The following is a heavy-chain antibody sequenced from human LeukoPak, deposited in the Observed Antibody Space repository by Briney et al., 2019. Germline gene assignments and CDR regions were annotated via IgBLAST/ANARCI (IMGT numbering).Heavy chain of an antibody. V-gene: IGHV4-34*01. CDR2: INHSGST. Sequence: SETLSLTCTVSGGSISSYYWSWIRQPPGKGLEWIGEINHSGSTNYNPSLKSRVTISVDTSKNQFSLKLSSVTAADTAVYYCARVKYSSSWYDRSRSMDVWGQGTTVTVSS. D-gene: IGHD6-13*01. J-gene: IGHJ6*02. CDR1: GGSISSYY. CDR3: ARVKYSSSWYDRSRSMDV.